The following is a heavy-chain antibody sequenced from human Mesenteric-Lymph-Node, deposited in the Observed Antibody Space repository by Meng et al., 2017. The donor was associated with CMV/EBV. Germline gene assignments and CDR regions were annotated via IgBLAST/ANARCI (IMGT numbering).Heavy chain of an antibody. CDR1: GFTFSSYW. Sequence: GESLKISCAASGFTFSSYWMSWVRQAPGKGLEWVANIKQDGSEKYYVDSVKGRFTISRDNAKNSLYLQMNNLRVGDTAVYYCARDHTAMVRGELFYYGMDVWGQGTTVTVSS. J-gene: IGHJ6*02. CDR2: IKQDGSEK. CDR3: ARDHTAMVRGELFYYGMDV. V-gene: IGHV3-7*01. D-gene: IGHD3-10*01.